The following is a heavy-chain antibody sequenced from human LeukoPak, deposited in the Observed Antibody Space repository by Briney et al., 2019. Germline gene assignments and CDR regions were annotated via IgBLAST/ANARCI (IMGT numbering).Heavy chain of an antibody. J-gene: IGHJ4*02. CDR1: GGSISSSSYY. D-gene: IGHD5-24*01. V-gene: IGHV4-61*02. CDR3: ARGGRDGYKRGYYFDY. Sequence: SETLSLTCTVSGGSISSSSYYWGWIRQPAGKGLEWIGRIYTSGSTNYNPSLKSRVTISVDTSKNQFSLKLSSVTAADTAVYYCARGGRDGYKRGYYFDYWGQGTLVTVSS. CDR2: IYTSGST.